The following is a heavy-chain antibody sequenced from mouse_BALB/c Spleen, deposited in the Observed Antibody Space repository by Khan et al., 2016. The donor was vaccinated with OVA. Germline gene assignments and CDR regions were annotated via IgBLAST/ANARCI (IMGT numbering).Heavy chain of an antibody. CDR2: IYPGNTDT. CDR1: GYTFTSYW. V-gene: IGHV1-5*01. CDR3: TRRNGDVAWFAY. J-gene: IGHJ3*01. D-gene: IGHD4-1*01. Sequence: VQLKQSGTVLARPGASVKMSCKASGYTFTSYWMHWVKQRPGQGLEWIGDIYPGNTDTNYNQKFKGKAKLTAVTSTSTAYMELSSLTNEDSAVYYCTRRNGDVAWFAYWGQGTLVTVSA.